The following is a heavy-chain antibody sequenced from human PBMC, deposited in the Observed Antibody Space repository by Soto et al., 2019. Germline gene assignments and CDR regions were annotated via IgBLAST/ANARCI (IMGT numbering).Heavy chain of an antibody. CDR2: VYYSGNT. J-gene: IGHJ6*03. Sequence: QVQLQESGPGLVKPSETLSLTCTVSGGSISLYYWSWIRQPPGKGLEWIGYVYYSGNTNYNPFLESRVTISVDTSRNRFSLNLTSATAADTAVYYCARKGAAASYAHYYMDVWGRGTAVTVSS. CDR1: GGSISLYY. CDR3: ARKGAAASYAHYYMDV. D-gene: IGHD6-13*01. V-gene: IGHV4-59*01.